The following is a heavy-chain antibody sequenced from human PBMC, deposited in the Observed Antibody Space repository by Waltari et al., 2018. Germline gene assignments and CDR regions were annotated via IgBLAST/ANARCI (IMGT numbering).Heavy chain of an antibody. Sequence: QVQLQESGPGLVKPSQTLSLTCTVSGGSIGSGGYYWSWIRQHPGKGLEWIGYIYYSGSTYYNPSLKSRVTISVDTSKNQFSLKLSSVTAADTAVYYCARSPNWNYADAFDIWGQGTMVTVSS. V-gene: IGHV4-31*03. D-gene: IGHD1-7*01. CDR1: GGSIGSGGYY. CDR2: IYYSGST. J-gene: IGHJ3*02. CDR3: ARSPNWNYADAFDI.